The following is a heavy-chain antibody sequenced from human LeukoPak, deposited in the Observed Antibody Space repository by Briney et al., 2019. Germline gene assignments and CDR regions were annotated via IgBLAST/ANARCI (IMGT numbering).Heavy chain of an antibody. CDR3: ARGELNVDTDRGYFDY. Sequence: GASVKVSCKASGYTFTTYEIHWVRQATGQGLEWMGWMNPNSGNTGYAQKFHGRVIITRNPSINTAYMELSSLRSEDTAVYYCARGELNVDTDRGYFDYWGQGTLVTVSS. D-gene: IGHD5-18*01. CDR1: GYTFTTYE. J-gene: IGHJ4*02. CDR2: MNPNSGNT. V-gene: IGHV1-8*01.